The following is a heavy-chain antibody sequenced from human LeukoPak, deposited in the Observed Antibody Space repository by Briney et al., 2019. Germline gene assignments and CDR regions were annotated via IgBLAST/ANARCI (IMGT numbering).Heavy chain of an antibody. Sequence: SETLSLTCAVYGGSFSGYYWSWIRQPPGKGLEWIGEINHSGSTNYNPSLKSRVTISVGTSKNQFSLKLSSVTAADTAVYYCARGVQGISYFDYWGQGALVTVSS. CDR1: GGSFSGYY. J-gene: IGHJ4*02. CDR2: INHSGST. V-gene: IGHV4-34*01. D-gene: IGHD1-14*01. CDR3: ARGVQGISYFDY.